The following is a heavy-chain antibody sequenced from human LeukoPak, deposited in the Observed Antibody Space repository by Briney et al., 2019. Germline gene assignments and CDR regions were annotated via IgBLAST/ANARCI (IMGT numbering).Heavy chain of an antibody. J-gene: IGHJ4*02. D-gene: IGHD2-15*01. V-gene: IGHV1-69*05. CDR2: ILPILGST. CDR1: GGTFSRYA. CDR3: ATAQTYCSGYSCYDAILDF. Sequence: ASVKVSCKASGGTFSRYAITWVRQARGQGPEWMGGILPILGSTDYAQRFQGRVTITTDDSTYTAYMELSSLRYDDTAVYYCATAQTYCSGYSCYDAILDFWGQGTRVTVSS.